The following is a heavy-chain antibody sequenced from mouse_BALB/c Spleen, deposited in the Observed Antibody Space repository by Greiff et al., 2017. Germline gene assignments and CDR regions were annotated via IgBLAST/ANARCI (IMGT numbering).Heavy chain of an antibody. CDR1: GYTFTDYA. V-gene: IGHV1S137*01. CDR3: ARSSGKGYWYFDV. CDR2: ISTYYGDA. J-gene: IGHJ1*01. D-gene: IGHD1-3*01. Sequence: VQLQQPGAELVRPGVSVKISCKGSGYTFTDYAMHWVKQSHAKSLEWIGVISTYYGDASYNQKFKGKATMTVDKSSSTAYMELARLTSEDSAIYYCARSSGKGYWYFDVWGAGTTVTVSS.